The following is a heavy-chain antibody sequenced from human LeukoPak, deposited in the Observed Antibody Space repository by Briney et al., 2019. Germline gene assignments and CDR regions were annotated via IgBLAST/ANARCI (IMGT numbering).Heavy chain of an antibody. CDR3: ARHLAGFTYGRAVDY. J-gene: IGHJ4*02. CDR1: GYTFTSYY. D-gene: IGHD5-18*01. Sequence: ASVKVSCKASGYTFTSYYMHWVRQAPGQGLEWMGLINPSGGSTSYAQKFQGRVTMTRDTSTSTVYMELSSLRSEDTAVYYCARHLAGFTYGRAVDYWGQGTLVTVSS. CDR2: INPSGGST. V-gene: IGHV1-46*01.